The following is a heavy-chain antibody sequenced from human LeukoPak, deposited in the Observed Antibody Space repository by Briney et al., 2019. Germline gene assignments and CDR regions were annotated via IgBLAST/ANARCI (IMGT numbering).Heavy chain of an antibody. CDR2: IKSKTDGGTT. J-gene: IGHJ3*02. CDR3: TTDRYGYCSSTSCYVRVVDI. Sequence: GGSLRLSCAASGSTFSNAWMSWVRQAPGKGLEWVGRIKSKTDGGTTDYAAPVKGRFTISRDDSKNTLYLQMNSLKTEDTAVYYCTTDRYGYCSSTSCYVRVVDIWGQGTMVTVSS. CDR1: GSTFSNAW. D-gene: IGHD2-2*03. V-gene: IGHV3-15*01.